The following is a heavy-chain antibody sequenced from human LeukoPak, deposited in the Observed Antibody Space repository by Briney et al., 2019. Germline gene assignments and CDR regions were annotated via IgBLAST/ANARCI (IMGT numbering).Heavy chain of an antibody. Sequence: ASVRVSCKASGGTFNSYVIGWVRQAPGQGLEWMGRIIPRFGAANYAQKFQGRVTITADKSTSTAYMELTSLRSDDTAVYFCAKDDVTGNNPKFAFDIWGQGTVVTVSS. J-gene: IGHJ3*02. CDR3: AKDDVTGNNPKFAFDI. CDR1: GGTFNSYV. V-gene: IGHV1-69*06. CDR2: IIPRFGAA. D-gene: IGHD4-23*01.